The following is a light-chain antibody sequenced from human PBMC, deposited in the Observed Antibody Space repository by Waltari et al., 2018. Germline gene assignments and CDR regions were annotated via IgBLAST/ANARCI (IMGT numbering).Light chain of an antibody. Sequence: EIVLTQSPGTLSLSPGERATLSCRASQSVSSSYLAWYQQKPGQAPRRLIYGASSRATGIPDRFSGSGSGTDFTLTISRLEPEDFAVYYCQQYGSGGFTFGPGTKVDIK. J-gene: IGKJ3*01. CDR1: QSVSSSY. CDR3: QQYGSGGFT. V-gene: IGKV3-20*01. CDR2: GAS.